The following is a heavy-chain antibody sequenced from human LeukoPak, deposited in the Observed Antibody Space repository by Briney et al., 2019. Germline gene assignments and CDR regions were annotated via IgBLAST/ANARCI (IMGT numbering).Heavy chain of an antibody. V-gene: IGHV3-21*01. CDR1: GGSISSSS. Sequence: PSETLSLTCTVSGGSISSSSYYWGWIRQPPGKGLEWVSSISSSSSYIYYADSVKGRFTISRDNAKNSLYLQMNSLRAEDTAVYYCARDQMDIVATTVDYWGQGTLVTVSS. CDR3: ARDQMDIVATTVDY. CDR2: ISSSSSYI. J-gene: IGHJ4*02. D-gene: IGHD5-12*01.